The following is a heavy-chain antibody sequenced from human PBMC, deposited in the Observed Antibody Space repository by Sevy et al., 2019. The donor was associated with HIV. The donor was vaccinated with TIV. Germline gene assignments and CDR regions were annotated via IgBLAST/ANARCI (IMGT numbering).Heavy chain of an antibody. CDR3: XKXLNRGCDSIXCYSYXYY. J-gene: IGHJ6*01. CDR1: GFPFXXHA. D-gene: IGHD3-22*01. V-gene: IGHV3-9*01. Sequence: GGSLRLSCAASGFPFXXHAMXWVRQSPGKGLEWVSGISXNXGSIGYADSVKGRFTISRDNAKQSIYLQMNNLRPDDTPFYYXXKXLNRGCDSIXCYSYXYY. CDR2: ISXNXGSI.